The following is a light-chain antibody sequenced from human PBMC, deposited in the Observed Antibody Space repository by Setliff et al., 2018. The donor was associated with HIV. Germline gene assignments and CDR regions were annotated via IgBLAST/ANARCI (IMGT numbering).Light chain of an antibody. J-gene: IGLJ2*01. CDR2: EVN. V-gene: IGLV2-18*02. CDR1: GSDVGSYNC. CDR3: GSCSSSSTLV. Sequence: QSALAQPPSVSGSPGQSVTISCTGTGSDVGSYNCVSWYQQSPGTAPKLMISEVNNRPSGVPDRFSGSKSGNTASLTISGLQAEDEADYYCGSCSSSSTLVFGGGTKVTVL.